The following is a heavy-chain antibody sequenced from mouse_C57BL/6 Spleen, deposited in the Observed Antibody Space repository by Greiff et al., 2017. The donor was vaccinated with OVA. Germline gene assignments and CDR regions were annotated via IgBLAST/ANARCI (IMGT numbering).Heavy chain of an antibody. J-gene: IGHJ1*03. CDR3: TGVSYWYFEV. V-gene: IGHV6-3*01. CDR2: IRLKSDNYTT. CDR1: GFTFSNYW. D-gene: IGHD2-5*01. Sequence: LQQSGGGLVQPGGSMKLSCVASGFTFSNYWMNWVRQSPEKGLEWVAQIRLKSDNYTTHYAESVKGRFTISRDASKSNVYLQMNNLRAEDTGIYYCTGVSYWYFEVWGTGTTVTVAS.